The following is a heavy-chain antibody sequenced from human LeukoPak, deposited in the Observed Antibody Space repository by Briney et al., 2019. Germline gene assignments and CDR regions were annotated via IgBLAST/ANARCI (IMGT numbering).Heavy chain of an antibody. J-gene: IGHJ4*02. CDR3: ARHRRYCSGGSCYQTLDY. CDR2: IYYSGST. CDR1: GGSISSYY. Sequence: PSETLSLTCTVSGGSISSYYWSWIRQPPGKGLEWIGYIYYSGSTNYNPSLKSRVTISVDTSKNQFSLKLSSVTAADTAVYYCARHRRYCSGGSCYQTLDYWGQGTLVTVSS. V-gene: IGHV4-59*01. D-gene: IGHD2-15*01.